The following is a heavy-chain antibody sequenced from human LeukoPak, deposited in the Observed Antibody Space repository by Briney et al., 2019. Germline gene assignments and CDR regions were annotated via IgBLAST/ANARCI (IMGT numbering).Heavy chain of an antibody. CDR2: ISAYNGNT. V-gene: IGHV1-18*01. D-gene: IGHD6-6*01. CDR1: GYTFTSYG. CDR3: ARDRIAARPHDY. Sequence: ASVKVSCKASGYTFTSYGTSWVRQAPGQGLEWMGWISAYNGNTNYAQKLQGRVTMTTDTSTSTAYMELRSLRSDDTAVYYCARDRIAARPHDYWGQGTLVTVSS. J-gene: IGHJ4*02.